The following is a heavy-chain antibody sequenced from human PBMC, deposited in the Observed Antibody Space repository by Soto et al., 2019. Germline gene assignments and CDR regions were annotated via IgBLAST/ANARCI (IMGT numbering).Heavy chain of an antibody. CDR1: GFTFSTYA. CDR2: IGSSGGSA. V-gene: IGHV3-23*01. D-gene: IGHD5-18*01. J-gene: IGHJ4*02. Sequence: GGSLRVFCAASGFTFSTYAMSCVRQAPGKGLEWVSGIGSSGGSAFYAGSLKGRFTISRAKSKNTLFLEMNSLRAEDTAVYYCAWGRYVYGARWPIDYWGQGTLVTVSS. CDR3: AWGRYVYGARWPIDY.